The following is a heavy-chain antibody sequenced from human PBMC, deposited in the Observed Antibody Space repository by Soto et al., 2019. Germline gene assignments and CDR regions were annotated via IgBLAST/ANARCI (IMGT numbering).Heavy chain of an antibody. CDR1: VSGGSITSSY. Sequence: PSETLSLTCNVCGDSITVSGGSITSSYWSWLRQSPERGLEWIGNIYYSGRPTYNLSLKNRVTISINTPRNHLTLRLTSVTAADTAVYYCARDKGSVDYTWGTYRSRGYFENWGQGVPVTVSS. J-gene: IGHJ4*02. V-gene: IGHV4-61*03. CDR3: ARDKGSVDYTWGTYRSRGYFEN. CDR2: IYYSGRP. D-gene: IGHD3-16*02.